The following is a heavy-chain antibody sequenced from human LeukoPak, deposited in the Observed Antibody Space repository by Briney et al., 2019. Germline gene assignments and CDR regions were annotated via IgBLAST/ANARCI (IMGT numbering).Heavy chain of an antibody. Sequence: PGGSLRLSCAASGFTFSSYSMNWVRQAPGKGLEWVSSISSSSSYIYYADSVKGRFTISRDNAKNSLYLQMNSLRAEDTAVYYCAREGLGYCSSTSCRYYYYYMDVWGKGTTVTVSS. CDR2: ISSSSSYI. CDR3: AREGLGYCSSTSCRYYYYYMDV. D-gene: IGHD2-2*01. CDR1: GFTFSSYS. J-gene: IGHJ6*03. V-gene: IGHV3-21*01.